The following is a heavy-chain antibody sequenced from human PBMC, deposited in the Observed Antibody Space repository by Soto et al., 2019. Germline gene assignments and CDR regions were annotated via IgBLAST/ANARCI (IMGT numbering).Heavy chain of an antibody. J-gene: IGHJ4*02. CDR2: IYPGDSNT. D-gene: IGHD2-2*02. CDR3: ARQGYCSNTACYTVDY. Sequence: GESLKISCTGSGYSFTNYWIGWVRQMPGKGLEWMGIIYPGDSNTRYSPSFQGQVTISADKSISTAYLQWSSLKASGTAMYFCARQGYCSNTACYTVDYWGQGTLVTVSS. V-gene: IGHV5-51*01. CDR1: GYSFTNYW.